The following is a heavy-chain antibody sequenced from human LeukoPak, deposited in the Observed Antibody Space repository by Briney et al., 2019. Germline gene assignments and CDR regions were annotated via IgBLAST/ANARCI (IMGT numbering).Heavy chain of an antibody. J-gene: IGHJ3*02. V-gene: IGHV4-34*01. CDR2: INHSGST. CDR3: ARGVYDYVWGSYRHDAFDI. CDR1: GGSFSGYY. D-gene: IGHD3-16*02. Sequence: SETLSLTCAVYGGSFSGYYWSWIRQPPGKGLEWIGEINHSGSTNYNPSLKSRVTISVDTSKNQFSLKLSSVTAADTAVYYCARGVYDYVWGSYRHDAFDIWGQGTMVTVSS.